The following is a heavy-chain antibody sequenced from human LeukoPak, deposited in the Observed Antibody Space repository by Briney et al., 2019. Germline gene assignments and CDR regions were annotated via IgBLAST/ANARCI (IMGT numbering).Heavy chain of an antibody. J-gene: IGHJ4*02. CDR2: LWYDGSNT. V-gene: IGHV3-33*06. CDR1: GFTFTSHG. CDR3: AKAHSSSWYYFDY. D-gene: IGHD6-13*01. Sequence: GGSLRLSCAASGFTFTSHGIHWVRQAPGKGLEWVAVLWYDGSNTYYGDSVKGRFTISRDNSKNMVYLQMNSLRAEDTAVYYCAKAHSSSWYYFDYWGQGTLVTVSS.